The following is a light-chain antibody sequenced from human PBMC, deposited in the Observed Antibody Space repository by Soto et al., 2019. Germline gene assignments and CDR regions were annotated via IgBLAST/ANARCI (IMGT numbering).Light chain of an antibody. CDR1: QTISSS. V-gene: IGKV1-39*01. Sequence: DIQITHSASSLSASVLYRVTITCRAGQTISSSLNWYQQKPGGAPKLLIYAASSLQSGVPSRFSGSGSGTDFTLTISSLQPEDFASYYCQQSDITPYTFGQGTRLEIK. CDR2: AAS. CDR3: QQSDITPYT. J-gene: IGKJ5*01.